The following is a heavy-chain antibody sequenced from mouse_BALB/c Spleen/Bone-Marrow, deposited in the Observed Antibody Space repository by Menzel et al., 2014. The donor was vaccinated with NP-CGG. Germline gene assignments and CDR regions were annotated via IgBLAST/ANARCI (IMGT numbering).Heavy chain of an antibody. CDR3: ARGTTVYYFDY. V-gene: IGHV1-54*01. Sequence: QVQLKESGAELVRPGTSVKVSCKASGYAFTNYLIEWVKQRPGQGLEWIGVIYPGSGGTNYNEKFRDKATLTADKSSSTAYMQLSSLTSDDSAAYFCARGTTVYYFDYWGQGTTLTVSS. CDR2: IYPGSGGT. D-gene: IGHD1-1*01. J-gene: IGHJ2*01. CDR1: GYAFTNYL.